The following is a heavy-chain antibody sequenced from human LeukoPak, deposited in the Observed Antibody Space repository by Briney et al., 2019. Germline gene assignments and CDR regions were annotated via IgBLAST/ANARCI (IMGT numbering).Heavy chain of an antibody. Sequence: SETLSLTRTLSGGSISTYYWSWIRQPPGKGLECIGYIYHSGSTNYNPSLKSRVTISVDTSKNQFSLKLSSVTAADTAVYYCARGGGYASPIGYWGQGALVTVSS. CDR1: GGSISTYY. CDR2: IYHSGST. J-gene: IGHJ4*02. D-gene: IGHD5-12*01. CDR3: ARGGGYASPIGY. V-gene: IGHV4-59*01.